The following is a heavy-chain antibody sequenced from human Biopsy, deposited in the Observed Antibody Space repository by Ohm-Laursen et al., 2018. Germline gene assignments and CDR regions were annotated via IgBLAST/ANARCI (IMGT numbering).Heavy chain of an antibody. CDR2: ISDDGRNK. J-gene: IGHJ4*02. Sequence: SLRLSCAAPGFSFSSYGMHWVRQAPGKGLEWVAVISDDGRNKYYIDSVRGRLTISRDNAKNSLYLQMNSLRAEDTAVYYCARAYPPPGRRLVVVAGDFDCWGQGTRVTVSS. V-gene: IGHV3-30*03. CDR1: GFSFSSYG. CDR3: ARAYPPPGRRLVVVAGDFDC. D-gene: IGHD2-15*01.